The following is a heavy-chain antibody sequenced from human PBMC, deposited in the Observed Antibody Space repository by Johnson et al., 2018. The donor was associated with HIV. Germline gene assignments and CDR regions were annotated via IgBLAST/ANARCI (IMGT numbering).Heavy chain of an antibody. D-gene: IGHD1-26*01. CDR1: GFTFSSYW. Sequence: MLLVESGGGVVQPGRSLRLSCAASGFTFSSYWMSWVRQAPGKGLEWVSAISGSGGSTYYADSVKGLFTISRDNSKNPLYLQMNSLRAEDTAVYYCARWGRWELGDAFDIWGQGTMVTVSS. CDR3: ARWGRWELGDAFDI. CDR2: ISGSGGST. V-gene: IGHV3-23*04. J-gene: IGHJ3*02.